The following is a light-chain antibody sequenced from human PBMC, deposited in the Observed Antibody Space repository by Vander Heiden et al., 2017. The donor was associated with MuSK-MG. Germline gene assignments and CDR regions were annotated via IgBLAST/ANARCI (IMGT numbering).Light chain of an antibody. CDR3: QSYSSSPVS. Sequence: ALTQSPGTLSLSPGERATLSCRASQSVTRSYLAWYQQKPGQAPRLLIYGASIKATGIPDRFSGSGSGTDFTLTISRLEPEDVTVYYCQSYSSSPVSFGQGTRLEIK. CDR1: QSVTRSY. CDR2: GAS. J-gene: IGKJ5*01. V-gene: IGKV3-20*01.